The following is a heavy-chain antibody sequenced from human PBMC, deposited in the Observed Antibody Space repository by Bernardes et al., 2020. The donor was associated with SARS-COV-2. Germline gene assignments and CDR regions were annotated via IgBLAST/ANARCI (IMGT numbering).Heavy chain of an antibody. CDR2: IYDSGTT. V-gene: IGHV4-59*01. CDR1: GDSISSYY. Sequence: SETLSLTCAVSGDSISSYYWNWIRQPPGKGLEWIGYIYDSGTTNYNPSLKSRVTISVDTSKNQFSLKLSSVTAADTAVYFCARGCTTCSYYYYAMDVWGQGTTVTVSS. J-gene: IGHJ6*02. D-gene: IGHD2-2*01. CDR3: ARGCTTCSYYYYAMDV.